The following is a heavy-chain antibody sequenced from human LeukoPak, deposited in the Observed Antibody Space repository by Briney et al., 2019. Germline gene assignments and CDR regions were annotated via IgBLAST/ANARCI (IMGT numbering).Heavy chain of an antibody. CDR2: INYSGST. V-gene: IGHV4-39*07. CDR3: ARLPLAKSAAGLDY. J-gene: IGHJ4*02. Sequence: SETLSLTCTVSGGSISSSSYYWGWIRQPPGKGLEWIGSINYSGSTNYNPSLKSRVTISVDTSKNQFSLKLSSVTAADTAVYYCARLPLAKSAAGLDYWGQGTLVTVSS. D-gene: IGHD6-13*01. CDR1: GGSISSSSYY.